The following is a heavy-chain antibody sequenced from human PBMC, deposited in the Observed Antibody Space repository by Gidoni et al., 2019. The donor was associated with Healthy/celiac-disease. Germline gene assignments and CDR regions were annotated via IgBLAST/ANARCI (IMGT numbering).Heavy chain of an antibody. Sequence: EVQLVESGGGLVQPGGSLSLSRAASGFTFSSYAMSWVRQAPGKGLEWVSAISGSGGSTYYADSVKGRFTISRDNAKNTLYLQMNSLRAEDTAVYYCARADYYDSSGYYYAEPFDYWGQGTLVTVSS. CDR2: ISGSGGST. V-gene: IGHV3-23*04. D-gene: IGHD3-22*01. J-gene: IGHJ4*02. CDR3: ARADYYDSSGYYYAEPFDY. CDR1: GFTFSSYA.